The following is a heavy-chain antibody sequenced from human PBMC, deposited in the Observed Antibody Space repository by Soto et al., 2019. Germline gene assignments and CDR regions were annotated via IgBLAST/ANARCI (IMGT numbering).Heavy chain of an antibody. Sequence: PGGSLRLSCAASGLTFSNSLMSWVRQTPGKRLEWVGRIKSKTDGGTADYAAPVKGRCTISRDDSRNTLYLQMNSLKIEDTAIYYCSTRGSSWGQGTLVTVSS. CDR2: IKSKTDGGTA. V-gene: IGHV3-15*07. CDR3: STRGSS. CDR1: GLTFSNSL. D-gene: IGHD6-13*01. J-gene: IGHJ4*02.